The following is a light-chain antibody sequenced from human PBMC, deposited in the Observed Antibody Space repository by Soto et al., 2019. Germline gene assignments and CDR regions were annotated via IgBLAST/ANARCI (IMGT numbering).Light chain of an antibody. CDR1: QNVYPY. CDR2: DAY. CDR3: QNRHNWPPAT. J-gene: IGKJ1*01. V-gene: IGKV3-11*01. Sequence: EIVLTQSPANVSLSPGERATLSCRASQNVYPYLAWYQQKPGQAPRLLIYDAYNRATGVPVRFSGSGSGADFTLTISSLEPEDSAVYYCQNRHNWPPATFGQGTKVEIK.